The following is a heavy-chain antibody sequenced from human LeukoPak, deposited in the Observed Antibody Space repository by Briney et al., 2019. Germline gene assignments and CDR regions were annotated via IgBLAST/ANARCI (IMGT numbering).Heavy chain of an antibody. Sequence: ASVKVSCKASGGTFSSYAISWVRQAPGQGLEWMGGIIPIFGTANYAQKFQGRVTITTDESTSTAYMELSSLRSEDTAVYYCASAEATYCGGDCLIVSSGMDVWGQGTTVTVSS. J-gene: IGHJ6*02. CDR2: IIPIFGTA. CDR1: GGTFSSYA. D-gene: IGHD2-21*02. V-gene: IGHV1-69*05. CDR3: ASAEATYCGGDCLIVSSGMDV.